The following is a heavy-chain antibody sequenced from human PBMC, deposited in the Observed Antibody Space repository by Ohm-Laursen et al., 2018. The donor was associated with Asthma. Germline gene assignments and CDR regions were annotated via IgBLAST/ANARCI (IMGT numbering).Heavy chain of an antibody. CDR1: GYTFTAYY. Sequence: SSVKVSCKASGYTFTAYYMHWVRQAPGQGLEWMGRFNPNDGATSFAQKFQGRVTMTWDTSITTAYLELSSLTSDDTALYYCASGLAGDYGDYVPDFWGQGSLVTVSS. V-gene: IGHV1-2*06. CDR3: ASGLAGDYGDYVPDF. CDR2: FNPNDGAT. J-gene: IGHJ4*02. D-gene: IGHD4-17*01.